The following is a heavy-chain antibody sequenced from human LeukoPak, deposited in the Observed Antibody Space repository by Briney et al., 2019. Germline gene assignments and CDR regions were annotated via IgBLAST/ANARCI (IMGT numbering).Heavy chain of an antibody. V-gene: IGHV1-8*03. CDR1: GYTFTSYD. CDR3: ARVGSSPARRKKERYYYYYMDV. D-gene: IGHD2-2*01. CDR2: MNPNSGNT. Sequence: GASVKVSCKASGYTFTSYDINWVRQATGQGLEWMGWMNPNSGNTGYAQKFQGRVTITRNTSISTAYMELSSLRSEDTAVYYCARVGSSPARRKKERYYYYYMDVWGKGTTVTVSS. J-gene: IGHJ6*03.